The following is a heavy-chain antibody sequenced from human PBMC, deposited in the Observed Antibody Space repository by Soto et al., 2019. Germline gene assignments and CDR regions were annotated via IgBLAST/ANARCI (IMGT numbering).Heavy chain of an antibody. Sequence: SETLSLTCTVSGGSVSSGHFYWSWNRQPPGKGLEWIGYIYYSGSTKYNPSLRSRVTILVDTSKNQFSLKLTSVTAADTAVYYCARSGSGSGWLGGQGTLVTVSS. V-gene: IGHV4-61*01. J-gene: IGHJ4*02. CDR2: IYYSGST. CDR1: GGSVSSGHFY. CDR3: ARSGSGSGWL. D-gene: IGHD6-19*01.